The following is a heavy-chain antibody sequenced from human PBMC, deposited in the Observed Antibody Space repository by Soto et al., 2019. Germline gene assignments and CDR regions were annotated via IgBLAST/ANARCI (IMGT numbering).Heavy chain of an antibody. CDR1: GFTFSSYA. J-gene: IGHJ6*02. CDR2: VSRSGDNT. V-gene: IGHV3-23*01. D-gene: IGHD5-18*01. Sequence: GGSLRLSCAASGFTFSSYAMSWVRQAPGEGLEWVSAVSRSGDNTYHADSVKGRFTISRDNSKNTLYLQMNSLRAEDTAVYYCARLGYSYGYGMDVWGQGTTVTVSS. CDR3: ARLGYSYGYGMDV.